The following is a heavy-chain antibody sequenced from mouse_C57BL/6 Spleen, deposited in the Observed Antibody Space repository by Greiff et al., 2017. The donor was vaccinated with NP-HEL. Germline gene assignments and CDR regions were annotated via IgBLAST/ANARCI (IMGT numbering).Heavy chain of an antibody. CDR2: ISSGSSTI. CDR1: GFTFSDYG. J-gene: IGHJ4*01. D-gene: IGHD5-5*01. CDR3: ARTGLPYAMDY. V-gene: IGHV5-17*01. Sequence: EVQLVESGGGLVKPGGSLKLSCAASGFTFSDYGMHWVRQAPEKGLEWVAYISSGSSTIYYADTVKGRFTISRDTAKNTLFLQMTSLRSEDTAMYYCARTGLPYAMDYWGQGTSVTVSS.